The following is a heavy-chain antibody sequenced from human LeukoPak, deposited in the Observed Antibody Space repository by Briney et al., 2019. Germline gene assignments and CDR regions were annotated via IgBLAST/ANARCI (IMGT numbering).Heavy chain of an antibody. D-gene: IGHD6-19*01. V-gene: IGHV3-43*01. J-gene: IGHJ4*02. CDR3: AKGAGKGGDYFDY. CDR2: ISWDGGST. CDR1: GFTFDDYT. Sequence: PGGSLRLSCAASGFTFDDYTMHWVRQAPGKGLEWVSLISWDGGSTYYADSVKGRFTISRDNSKNSLYLQMNSLRTEDTALYYCAKGAGKGGDYFDYWGQGTLVTVSS.